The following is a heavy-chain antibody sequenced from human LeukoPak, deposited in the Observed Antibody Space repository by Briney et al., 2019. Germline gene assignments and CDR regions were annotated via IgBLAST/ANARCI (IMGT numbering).Heavy chain of an antibody. CDR1: GGSISSSSYY. J-gene: IGHJ6*04. D-gene: IGHD6-6*01. Sequence: SETLSLTCTVSGGSISSSSYYWGWIRQPPGKGLEWIGSIYYSGSTYYNPSLKSRVTISVDTSKNQFSLKLSSVTAADTAVYYCARGSEEWQLVYDYWGKGTTVTVSS. CDR3: ARGSEEWQLVYDY. V-gene: IGHV4-39*07. CDR2: IYYSGST.